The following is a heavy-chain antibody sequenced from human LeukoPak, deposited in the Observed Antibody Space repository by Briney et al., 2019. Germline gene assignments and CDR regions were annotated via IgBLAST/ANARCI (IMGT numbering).Heavy chain of an antibody. Sequence: GGSLRLSCAASGFTFDDYAMHWVRQAPGKGLEWVSTVSNSGGTTYYADSVKGRFTISRDNSKNTLYLQMKSLRAEDTAVYYCARPFGYFDYWGQGTLVTVSS. CDR3: ARPFGYFDY. D-gene: IGHD3-16*01. V-gene: IGHV3-23*01. J-gene: IGHJ4*02. CDR1: GFTFDDYA. CDR2: VSNSGGTT.